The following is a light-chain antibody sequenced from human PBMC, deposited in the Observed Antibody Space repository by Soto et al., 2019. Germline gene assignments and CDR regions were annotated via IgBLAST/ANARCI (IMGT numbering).Light chain of an antibody. J-gene: IGLJ1*01. CDR1: SSDIGGYNY. CDR3: SSYTISRTYV. Sequence: QSALTQPASVSGSPGQSITISCIGSSSDIGGYNYVSWHQQHPGKAPKLMIYDVYDRPLGVSNRFSGSKSGNTASLTISGLQGEDEADYYCSSYTISRTYVFGTGTKLTVL. CDR2: DVY. V-gene: IGLV2-14*03.